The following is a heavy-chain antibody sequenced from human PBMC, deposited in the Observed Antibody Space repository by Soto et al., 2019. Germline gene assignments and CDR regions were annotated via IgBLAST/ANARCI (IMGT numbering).Heavy chain of an antibody. J-gene: IGHJ3*02. CDR1: GYTFTSYA. V-gene: IGHV1-3*01. CDR3: ARDLKLWFGELYAFDI. D-gene: IGHD3-10*01. Sequence: ASVKVSCKASGYTFTSYAMHWVRQAPGQRLEWMGWINAGNGNTKYSQKFQGRVTITRDTSASTAYMELSSLRSEDTAVYYCARDLKLWFGELYAFDIWGQGTMVTVSS. CDR2: INAGNGNT.